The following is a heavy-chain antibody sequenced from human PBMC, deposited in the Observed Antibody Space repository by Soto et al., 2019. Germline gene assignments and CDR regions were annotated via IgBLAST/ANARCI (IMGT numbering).Heavy chain of an antibody. V-gene: IGHV3-23*01. Sequence: GGSLRLSCEASGFNFGSYAMSWVRQAPGKGLEWVSGISGSSSGTYYTDSVKGRFTISRDNSKNTVYLQMNSLRGEDTAVYYCAKDRSENFWVYYYAMDVWGQGTAVTVSS. D-gene: IGHD6-19*01. CDR3: AKDRSENFWVYYYAMDV. CDR2: ISGSSSGT. J-gene: IGHJ6*02. CDR1: GFNFGSYA.